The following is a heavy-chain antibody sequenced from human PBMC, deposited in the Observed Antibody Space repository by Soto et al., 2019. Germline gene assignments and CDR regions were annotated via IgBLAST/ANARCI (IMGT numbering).Heavy chain of an antibody. CDR1: GFAFCTYG. V-gene: IGHV3-48*01. Sequence: GGSLRLSCAASGFAFCTYGMNWVRQAPGKGLEWVSYISSSSGTIYYADSVKGRFTISRDNAKNSLYLQMNSLRAEDTAVYYCARELSSSSWYRWFDPWGQGTLVTVSS. J-gene: IGHJ5*02. CDR3: ARELSSSSWYRWFDP. CDR2: ISSSSGTI. D-gene: IGHD6-13*01.